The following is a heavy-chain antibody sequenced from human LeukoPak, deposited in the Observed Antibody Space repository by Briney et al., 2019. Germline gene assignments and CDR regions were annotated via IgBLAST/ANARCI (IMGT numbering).Heavy chain of an antibody. D-gene: IGHD3-10*01. Sequence: PSETLSLTCTVSGGSISSGDYYWSWIRQPPGKGLEWIGYIYYSGSTYYNPSLKSRVTISVDTSKNQFSLKLSSVTAADTAVYYCASEPRYYYGSGSRNWFDPWGQGTLVTVSS. CDR2: IYYSGST. V-gene: IGHV4-30-4*01. CDR3: ASEPRYYYGSGSRNWFDP. J-gene: IGHJ5*02. CDR1: GGSISSGDYY.